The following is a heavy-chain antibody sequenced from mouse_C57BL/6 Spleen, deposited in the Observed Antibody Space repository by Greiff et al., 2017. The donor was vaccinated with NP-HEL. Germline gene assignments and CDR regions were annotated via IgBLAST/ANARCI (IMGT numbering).Heavy chain of an antibody. V-gene: IGHV1-52*01. CDR2: IDPSDSET. D-gene: IGHD1-1*01. CDR1: GYTFTSYW. CDR3: ARGAYGSSPGWFAY. Sequence: QVQLQQPGAELVRPGSSVKLSCKASGYTFTSYWMHWVKQRPIQGLEWIGNIDPSDSETHYNQKFKDKATLTVDKSSSTAYMQLSSLTSEDSAVYYCARGAYGSSPGWFAYWGQGTLVTVSA. J-gene: IGHJ3*01.